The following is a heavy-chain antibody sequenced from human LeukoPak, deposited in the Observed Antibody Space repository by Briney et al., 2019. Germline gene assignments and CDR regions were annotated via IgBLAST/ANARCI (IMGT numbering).Heavy chain of an antibody. J-gene: IGHJ4*02. V-gene: IGHV4-34*01. CDR3: ARGKPRGYSYGLRDY. CDR1: GGSFSGYY. D-gene: IGHD5-18*01. Sequence: PSETLSLTCAVYGGSFSGYYWSWIRQPPGKGLEWIGEINHSGSTNYNPSLKGRVTISVDTSKNQFSLKLSSVTAADTAVYYCARGKPRGYSYGLRDYWGQGTLVTVSS. CDR2: INHSGST.